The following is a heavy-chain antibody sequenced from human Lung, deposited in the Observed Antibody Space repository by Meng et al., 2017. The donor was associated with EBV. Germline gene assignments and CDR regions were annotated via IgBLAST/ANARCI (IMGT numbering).Heavy chain of an antibody. CDR3: ARFSSGYFFGY. J-gene: IGHJ4*02. V-gene: IGHV1-3*01. Sequence: QVQRVQSGAEVKKPGASVKVSCKASGYTFSNYAMNWVRQAPGQRLEWMGWINAGNGDTKYSQKFQGRVTITRDTSASTGYMELSSLRSEDTAVYYCARFSSGYFFGYWGQGTLVTVSS. D-gene: IGHD3-22*01. CDR2: INAGNGDT. CDR1: GYTFSNYA.